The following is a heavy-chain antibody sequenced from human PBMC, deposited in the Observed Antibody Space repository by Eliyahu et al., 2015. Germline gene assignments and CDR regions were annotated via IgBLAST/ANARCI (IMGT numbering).Heavy chain of an antibody. CDR3: ARIIVGANGEFFDY. D-gene: IGHD1-26*01. V-gene: IGHV4-39*07. CDR2: TYYSGST. CDR1: GXPISSSSYY. Sequence: QLQLQESGPGLVKPSETLSLTCXVSGXPISSSSYYWGWIRQPPGKGLEWIGSTYYSGSTYYNPSLKSRVTISVDTSKNQFSLKLSSVTAADTAVYYCARIIVGANGEFFDYWGQGTLVTVSS. J-gene: IGHJ4*02.